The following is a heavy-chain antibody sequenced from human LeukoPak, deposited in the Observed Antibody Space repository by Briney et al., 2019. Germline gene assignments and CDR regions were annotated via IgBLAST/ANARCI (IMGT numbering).Heavy chain of an antibody. CDR1: GGSISSYY. CDR3: ARSGTAVAAPSFDY. J-gene: IGHJ4*02. D-gene: IGHD6-19*01. V-gene: IGHV4-59*08. CDR2: IYYSGST. Sequence: SETLSLTRTVSGGSISSYYWSWIRQPPGKGLEWIGYIYYSGSTNYNPSLKSRVTTSVDTSKNQFSLKLSSVTAADTAVYYCARSGTAVAAPSFDYWGQGTLVTVSS.